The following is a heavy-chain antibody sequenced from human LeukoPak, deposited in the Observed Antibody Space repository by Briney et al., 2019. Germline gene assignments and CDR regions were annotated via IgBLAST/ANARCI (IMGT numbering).Heavy chain of an antibody. Sequence: SETLSLTCAVYGGPFRGFFWSWIRQAPGKGLEWLGEISHSATSKHSPSLKSRITISLDTSRSQFSLRLTSVTAADTAMYYCARGIFYGGRNQYLWFDLWGQGTLVTVSS. CDR3: ARGIFYGGRNQYLWFDL. CDR1: GGPFRGFF. V-gene: IGHV4-34*01. J-gene: IGHJ5*02. CDR2: ISHSATS. D-gene: IGHD4-23*01.